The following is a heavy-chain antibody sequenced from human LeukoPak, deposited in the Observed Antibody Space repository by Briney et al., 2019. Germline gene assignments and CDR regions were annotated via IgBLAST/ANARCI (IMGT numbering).Heavy chain of an antibody. V-gene: IGHV4-34*01. CDR3: ARHRVITTTYDAFDI. Sequence: PSETLSLTCAVYGESFSGYFWNWIRQPPGKGLEWIGEINHSGSTSNHNPSLKSRVTMSVDTSKNQFSLKLSSVTAADTAVYYCARHRVITTTYDAFDIWGQGTMVTVSS. J-gene: IGHJ3*02. CDR1: GESFSGYF. CDR2: INHSGSTS. D-gene: IGHD3-22*01.